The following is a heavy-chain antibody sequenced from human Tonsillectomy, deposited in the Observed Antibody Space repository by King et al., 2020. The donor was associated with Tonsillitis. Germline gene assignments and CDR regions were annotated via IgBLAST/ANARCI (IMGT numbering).Heavy chain of an antibody. CDR1: GYTFTGYY. V-gene: IGHV1-2*02. CDR2: INPNSGGT. J-gene: IGHJ6*02. D-gene: IGHD3-16*02. Sequence: QLVQSGAEMKKPGASVKVSCKASGYTFTGYYMHWVRQAPGQGLEWMGWINPNSGGTIYAQKFQGRVTMTRDTSISTAYMDLSRLRFDDTAVYYCAGAGGGYYRGLMDVWGQGTAVTVSS. CDR3: AGAGGGYYRGLMDV.